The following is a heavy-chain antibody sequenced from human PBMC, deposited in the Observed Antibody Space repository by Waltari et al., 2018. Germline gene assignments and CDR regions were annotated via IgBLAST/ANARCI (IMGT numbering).Heavy chain of an antibody. J-gene: IGHJ4*02. V-gene: IGHV3-7*01. CDR1: GFTFSSYW. Sequence: EVQLVESGGGLVQPGGSLRLSCAASGFTFSSYWMSWVRQAPGKGLEWVANIKQDGSEKYYVDSVKGRFTSSRDNAKNSLYLQMNSLRAEDTAVYYCAREVKVGATDYWGQGTLVTVSS. D-gene: IGHD1-26*01. CDR3: AREVKVGATDY. CDR2: IKQDGSEK.